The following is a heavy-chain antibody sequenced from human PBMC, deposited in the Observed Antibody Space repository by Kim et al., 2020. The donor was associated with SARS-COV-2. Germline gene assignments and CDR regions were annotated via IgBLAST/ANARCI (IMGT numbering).Heavy chain of an antibody. J-gene: IGHJ4*02. CDR2: INHSGST. CDR1: GGSFSGYY. D-gene: IGHD3-10*01. CDR3: ARGQFMVRGPPRAPHFDY. V-gene: IGHV4-34*01. Sequence: SETLSLTCAVYGGSFSGYYWSWIRQPPGKGLEWIGEINHSGSTNYNPSLKSRVTISVDTSKNQFSLKLSSVTAADTAVYYCARGQFMVRGPPRAPHFDYWGQGTLVTVSS.